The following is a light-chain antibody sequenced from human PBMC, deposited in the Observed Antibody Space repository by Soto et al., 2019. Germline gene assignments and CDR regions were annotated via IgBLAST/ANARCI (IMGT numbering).Light chain of an antibody. J-gene: IGKJ1*01. V-gene: IGKV3-20*01. CDR1: QSVSSSY. CDR2: GAS. CDR3: QQYGSSGT. Sequence: IGLTHAPSALSCSSVERSTPPCRASQSVSSSYLAWYQQKPGQAPRLLIYGASSRATGIPDRFSGSGSGTDFTLTISRLEPEDFAVYYCQQYGSSGTFGQGTKVDIK.